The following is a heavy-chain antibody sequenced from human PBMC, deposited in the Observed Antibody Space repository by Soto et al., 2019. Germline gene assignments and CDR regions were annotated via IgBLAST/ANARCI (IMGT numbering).Heavy chain of an antibody. V-gene: IGHV3-23*01. CDR2: ISGSGDST. J-gene: IGHJ4*02. D-gene: IGHD3-10*01. CDR3: AKRGSGTFFDY. CDR1: GFTFSSYA. Sequence: EVQLLESGGGLVQPGGSLRLSCAASGFTFSSYAMSWVRQAPGKGLERVSIISGSGDSTYYADPVKGRFTISRDNSKNTLYLQMNSPRAEDTAVYYCAKRGSGTFFDYWGQGTLVTVSS.